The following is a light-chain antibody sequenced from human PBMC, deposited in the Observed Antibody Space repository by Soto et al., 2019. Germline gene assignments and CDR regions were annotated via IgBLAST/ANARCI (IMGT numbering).Light chain of an antibody. Sequence: SYELTQPPPVSGSPGQTASITCSGDKLGDKYACWYQQKPGQSPVLVIYQDSKRPSGIPERFSGSNSGNTATLTISGTQAMDEADYYCQAWDSSTGGVFGTGTKGTVL. J-gene: IGLJ1*01. CDR2: QDS. CDR3: QAWDSSTGGV. CDR1: KLGDKY. V-gene: IGLV3-1*01.